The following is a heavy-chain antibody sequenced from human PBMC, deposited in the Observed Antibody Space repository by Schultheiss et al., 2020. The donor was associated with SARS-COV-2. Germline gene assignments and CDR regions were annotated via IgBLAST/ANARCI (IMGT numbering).Heavy chain of an antibody. V-gene: IGHV4-34*01. J-gene: IGHJ3*02. CDR2: INHSGST. Sequence: SQTLSLTCAVYGGSFSGYYWSWIRQPPGKGLEWIGEINHSGSTNYNPSLKSRVTISVDTSKNQFSLKLSSVTAADTAVYYCASLEMATIMAFDIWGQGTMVTVSS. D-gene: IGHD5-24*01. CDR3: ASLEMATIMAFDI. CDR1: GGSFSGYY.